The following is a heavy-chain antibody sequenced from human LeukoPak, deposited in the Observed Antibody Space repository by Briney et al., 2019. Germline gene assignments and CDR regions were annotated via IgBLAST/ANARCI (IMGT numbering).Heavy chain of an antibody. CDR3: ARSIRGYSSGWGYYYYYMDV. CDR1: GDSISTSNSY. D-gene: IGHD6-19*01. Sequence: SETLSLTCTVSGDSISTSNSYWGWIRQPPGKGLEWIGSIYYSGNTYYNASLKSRVTISVDTSKNQFSLKLTSVTAADTAVYYCARSIRGYSSGWGYYYYYMDVWGKGTTVTVSS. J-gene: IGHJ6*03. V-gene: IGHV4-39*01. CDR2: IYYSGNT.